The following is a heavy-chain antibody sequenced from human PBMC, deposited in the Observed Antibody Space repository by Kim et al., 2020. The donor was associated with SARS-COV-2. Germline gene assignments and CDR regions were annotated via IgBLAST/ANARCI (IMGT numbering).Heavy chain of an antibody. Sequence: GGSLRLSCAASGFTFSSYALSWVRQAPGKGLEWVSAISGSGGSTYYADSVKGRFTISRDNSKNTLYLQMNSLRAEDTAVYYCARNKGSYGSGSYYPYYFDYRGQGTLVTVSS. CDR2: ISGSGGST. V-gene: IGHV3-23*01. D-gene: IGHD3-10*01. CDR3: ARNKGSYGSGSYYPYYFDY. J-gene: IGHJ4*02. CDR1: GFTFSSYA.